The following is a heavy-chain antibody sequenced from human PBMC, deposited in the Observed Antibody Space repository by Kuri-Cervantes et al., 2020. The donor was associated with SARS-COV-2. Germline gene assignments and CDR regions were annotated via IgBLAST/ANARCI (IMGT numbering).Heavy chain of an antibody. CDR1: GFTFNNYA. Sequence: GGSLRLSCTASGFTFNNYAMRWVRQAPGKGLEWVSGISGGGDRADYADSVKGRFTISRDNSKNMLYLQMNSLRAEDTAVYYCAKDKGFGELFFDYWGQGTLVTVSS. D-gene: IGHD3-10*01. CDR3: AKDKGFGELFFDY. CDR2: ISGGGDRA. V-gene: IGHV3-23*01. J-gene: IGHJ4*02.